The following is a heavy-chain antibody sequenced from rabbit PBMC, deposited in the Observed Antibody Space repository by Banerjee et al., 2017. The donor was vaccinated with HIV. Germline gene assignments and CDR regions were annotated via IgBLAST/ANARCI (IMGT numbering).Heavy chain of an antibody. V-gene: IGHV1S45*01. CDR1: GFDFSSSYY. D-gene: IGHD2-1*01. CDR3: ARNYDL. J-gene: IGHJ4*01. CDR2: IYTGDGNT. Sequence: QEQLKETGGGLVQPGGSLTLSCKASGFDFSSSYYISWVRQAPGKGLEWIACIYTGDGNTYYASWAKGRFTGSKTSSTTVTLQMTSLTAADTATYFCARNYDLWGPGTLVTVS.